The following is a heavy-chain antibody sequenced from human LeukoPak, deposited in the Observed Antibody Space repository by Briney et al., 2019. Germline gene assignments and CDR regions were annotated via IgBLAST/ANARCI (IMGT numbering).Heavy chain of an antibody. J-gene: IGHJ6*03. CDR1: GFTFSSYW. Sequence: GGSLRLSCAASGFTFSSYWMSWVRQAPGKGLEWVANIKQDGSEKYYVDSVKGRFTISRDNAKNSLYLQMNSLRAEDTAVYYCARDQMVRGPYYYYYMDVWGKGTTVTVSS. V-gene: IGHV3-7*01. D-gene: IGHD3-10*01. CDR2: IKQDGSEK. CDR3: ARDQMVRGPYYYYYMDV.